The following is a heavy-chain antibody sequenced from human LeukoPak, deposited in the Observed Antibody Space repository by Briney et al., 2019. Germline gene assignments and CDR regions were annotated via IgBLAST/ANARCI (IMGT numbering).Heavy chain of an antibody. CDR1: GFTFSSYE. CDR2: ISSSGSTI. D-gene: IGHD2-2*02. V-gene: IGHV3-48*03. Sequence: GGSLRLSCAASGFTFSSYEMNWVRQAPGMGLEWASYISSSGSTIYYADSVKGRFTISRDNAKNSLYLQMNSLRAEDTAVYYCARFAVPAAIGGDYWGQGTLVTVSS. CDR3: ARFAVPAAIGGDY. J-gene: IGHJ4*02.